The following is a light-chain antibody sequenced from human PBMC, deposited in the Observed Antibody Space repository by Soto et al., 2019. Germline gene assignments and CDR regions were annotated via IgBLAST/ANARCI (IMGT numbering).Light chain of an antibody. CDR1: QSVSSN. CDR2: DAS. Sequence: MVITKTPDTLCVSKGVDVSVPCRASQSVSSNLAWYQQKPGQAPRLLIYDASTRATGIPARFSVSGSGTESTLTICSLQSEDFALYYCQQYNIWSLTFGQGTKVDIK. V-gene: IGKV3-15*01. J-gene: IGKJ1*01. CDR3: QQYNIWSLT.